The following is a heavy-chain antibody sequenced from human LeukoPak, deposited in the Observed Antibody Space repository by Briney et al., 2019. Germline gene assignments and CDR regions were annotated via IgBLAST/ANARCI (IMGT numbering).Heavy chain of an antibody. CDR1: GFIFSTYA. CDR2: ISIDGGGK. V-gene: IGHV3-30*04. J-gene: IGHJ4*02. D-gene: IGHD1/OR15-1a*01. Sequence: GGSLRLSCAASGFIFSTYAMHWVRQAPGKGLEWVAVISIDGGGKYYAASVMGRFTISRDNSKNTLYLQMDSLRAEDTAVYYCARDLEHDSVHIIGYWGQGTLVTVSS. CDR3: ARDLEHDSVHIIGY.